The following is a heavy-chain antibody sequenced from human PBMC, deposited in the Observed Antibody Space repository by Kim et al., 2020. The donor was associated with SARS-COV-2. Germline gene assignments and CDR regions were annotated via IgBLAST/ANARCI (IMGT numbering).Heavy chain of an antibody. Sequence: GGSLRLSCAVSGLKFATHTMTWVRQLPGMRLEWIAYISPGGDSTYYAESVKGRFTISRDNAKNSLHLHMTNLRGDDTAVYYCASPLASAFDYWGQGTLVT. V-gene: IGHV3-48*04. J-gene: IGHJ4*02. D-gene: IGHD5-12*01. CDR1: GLKFATHT. CDR3: ASPLASAFDY. CDR2: ISPGGDST.